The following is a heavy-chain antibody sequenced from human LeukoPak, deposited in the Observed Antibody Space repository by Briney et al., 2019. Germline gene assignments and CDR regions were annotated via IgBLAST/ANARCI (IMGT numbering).Heavy chain of an antibody. J-gene: IGHJ4*02. CDR3: VKTPREYSSGFIDY. D-gene: IGHD6-19*01. V-gene: IGHV3-23*01. CDR2: ISGGGGIT. Sequence: GGSLRLSCAASGFTFSSYAMSWVRQAPGKGLQWVSAISGGGGITYSADSVKGRFTISRDNSRNTLYLQMNSLRAADTALYYCVKTPREYSSGFIDYWGQGTLVTVSS. CDR1: GFTFSSYA.